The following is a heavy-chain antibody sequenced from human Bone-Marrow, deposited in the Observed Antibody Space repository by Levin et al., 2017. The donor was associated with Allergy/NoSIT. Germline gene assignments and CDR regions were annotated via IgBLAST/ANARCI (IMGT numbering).Heavy chain of an antibody. CDR1: GFTFSSYG. CDR2: ISSDGSDK. Sequence: GESLKISCEASGFTFSSYGMHWVRQAPGKGLEWVGLISSDGSDKFYVNSVRGRFSISRDNAKNTLYLQMDSLRVEDTDVYYCAKCRFESSGNNYSDFDYRGEGTLVTVS. CDR3: AKCRFESSGNNYSDFDY. V-gene: IGHV3-30*18. D-gene: IGHD3-22*01. J-gene: IGHJ4*02.